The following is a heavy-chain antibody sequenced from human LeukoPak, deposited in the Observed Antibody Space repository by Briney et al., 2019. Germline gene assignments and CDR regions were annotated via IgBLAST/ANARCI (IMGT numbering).Heavy chain of an antibody. V-gene: IGHV3-33*03. Sequence: GRSLRLSCAASGFTFSSYGMHWVRQAPGKGLEWVAVIWHDGSHRYYADSVKGRFTISRDNSKNTLYLQISNLRAEDTAVYHCAKADDYQQPRIVDYWGQGTLVTVSS. J-gene: IGHJ4*02. CDR1: GFTFSSYG. CDR3: AKADDYQQPRIVDY. CDR2: IWHDGSHR. D-gene: IGHD5-24*01.